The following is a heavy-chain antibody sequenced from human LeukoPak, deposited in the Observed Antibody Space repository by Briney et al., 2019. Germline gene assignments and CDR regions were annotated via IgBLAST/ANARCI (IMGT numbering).Heavy chain of an antibody. J-gene: IGHJ3*02. CDR1: GFRFSSYA. D-gene: IGHD3/OR15-3a*01. CDR3: AREARGLWALDI. Sequence: GGSLRLACAASGFRFSSYAMSWVRQAPGKGLEWVSYISGSGSTIYNADSVKGRFTISRDNAKNSLYLQMNSLRAEDTAVYYCAREARGLWALDIWAKGQWSPSLQ. V-gene: IGHV3-48*01. CDR2: ISGSGSTI.